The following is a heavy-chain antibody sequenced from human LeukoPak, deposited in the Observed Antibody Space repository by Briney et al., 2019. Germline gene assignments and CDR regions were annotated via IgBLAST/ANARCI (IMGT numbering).Heavy chain of an antibody. CDR1: GYTFTSYG. V-gene: IGHV1-18*01. CDR3: ATRFFGAGTLYFDY. CDR2: ISAYNGNT. J-gene: IGHJ4*02. Sequence: VASVKVSCKASGYTFTSYGISWVRQAPGQGLEWMGWISAYNGNTNYAQKLQGRVTMTTDTSTSTAYMELRSLRSDDTAVYYCATRFFGAGTLYFDYWGQGTLVTVSS. D-gene: IGHD6-19*01.